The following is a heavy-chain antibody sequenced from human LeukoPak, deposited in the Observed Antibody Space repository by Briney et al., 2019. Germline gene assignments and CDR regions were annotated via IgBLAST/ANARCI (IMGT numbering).Heavy chain of an antibody. CDR2: IHHSGRT. D-gene: IGHD1-26*01. J-gene: IGHJ4*02. CDR1: GGSFSDYY. V-gene: IGHV4-34*01. Sequence: SETLSLTCAVYGGSFSDYYWSWIRQPPGKGLEWIGEIHHSGRTNYNASLKSRATISVDTSKNQFSLRLSSVTAADTAVYYCARVGVGVTKSFDYWGQGTLVTVSS. CDR3: ARVGVGVTKSFDY.